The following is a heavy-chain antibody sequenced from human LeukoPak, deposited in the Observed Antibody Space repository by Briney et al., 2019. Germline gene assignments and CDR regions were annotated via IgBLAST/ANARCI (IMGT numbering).Heavy chain of an antibody. Sequence: ASVKVSCKASGYTFTSYAMHWVRQAPGQRLEWMGWINAGNGNTKYSQKFQGRVTITRDTSASTAYMELSSLRSEDTAVYYCASGPLPGGSSWYPDPFDIWGQGTMVTVSS. CDR1: GYTFTSYA. V-gene: IGHV1-3*01. CDR3: ASGPLPGGSSWYPDPFDI. D-gene: IGHD6-13*01. CDR2: INAGNGNT. J-gene: IGHJ3*02.